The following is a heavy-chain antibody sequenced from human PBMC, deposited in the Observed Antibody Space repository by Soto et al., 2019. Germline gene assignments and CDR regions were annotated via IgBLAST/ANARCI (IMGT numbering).Heavy chain of an antibody. V-gene: IGHV5-51*01. CDR3: ARTIMPGSYNFYYGLNV. CDR1: GNSFTAYL. D-gene: IGHD3-9*01. CDR2: IYPGDSDTTYSP. Sequence: PXESLKISWKCSGNSFTAYLSALVRQMPGKGLEWMGIIYPGDSDTTYSPRYSPSFQGQVTISADKSINTAYLQWSSLEASDTAVYYCARTIMPGSYNFYYGLNVCGQGTTVTVPS. J-gene: IGHJ6*02.